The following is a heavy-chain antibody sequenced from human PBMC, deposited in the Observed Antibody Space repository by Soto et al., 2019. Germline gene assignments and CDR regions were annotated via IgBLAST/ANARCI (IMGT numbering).Heavy chain of an antibody. D-gene: IGHD1-1*01. CDR2: VFRSGSV. Sequence: PSETLSLTCNVSGGSMTTGSYFWSWIRQPPGKGLEWIGYVFRSGSVNYSPSFKSRVTISIDTSKNQFSLMLKSVTAADTAVYFCARARNRYFDYWGQGALVTV. J-gene: IGHJ4*02. V-gene: IGHV4-61*01. CDR3: ARARNRYFDY. CDR1: GGSMTTGSYF.